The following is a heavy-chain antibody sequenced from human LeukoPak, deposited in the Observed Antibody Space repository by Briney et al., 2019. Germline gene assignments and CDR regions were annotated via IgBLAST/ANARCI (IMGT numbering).Heavy chain of an antibody. CDR2: IYYSGST. CDR3: ARAPDGGNPPFDY. V-gene: IGHV4-30-4*01. J-gene: IGHJ4*02. Sequence: SETLSLTCTVSGGSISSGDYYWSWIRQPPGKGLEWIGYIYYSGSTYYNPSLKSRVTISVDTSKNQFSLKLSSVTAADTAVYYWARAPDGGNPPFDYWGQGTLVTVPS. D-gene: IGHD4-23*01. CDR1: GGSISSGDYY.